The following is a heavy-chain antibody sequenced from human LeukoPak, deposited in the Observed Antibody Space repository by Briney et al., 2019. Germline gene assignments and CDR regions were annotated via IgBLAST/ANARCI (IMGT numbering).Heavy chain of an antibody. CDR2: IYYSGST. V-gene: IGHV4-59*08. J-gene: IGHJ3*02. Sequence: SETLSLTCTGSGGSISSYYWSWIRQPPGKGLEWIGHIYYSGSTNYNPSLKSRVTISVDTSKNHFSLKLSSVTAADTAVYYCARQKAFDWLSLGAFDIWGQGTMVTVSS. D-gene: IGHD3-9*01. CDR3: ARQKAFDWLSLGAFDI. CDR1: GGSISSYY.